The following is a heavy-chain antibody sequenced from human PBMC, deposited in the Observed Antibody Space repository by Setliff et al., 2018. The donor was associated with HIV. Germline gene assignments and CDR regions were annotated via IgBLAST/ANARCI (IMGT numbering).Heavy chain of an antibody. D-gene: IGHD3-10*01. Sequence: SETLSLTCAVYGGSFSGYYWSWIRQPPGKGLEWIGEINHSGSTNYNPSPKSRVTISVDTSKNQFSLKLSSVTAADTAVYYCARVVTMVRGAYYFDYWGQGTLVTVSS. V-gene: IGHV4-34*01. CDR1: GGSFSGYY. CDR3: ARVVTMVRGAYYFDY. CDR2: INHSGST. J-gene: IGHJ4*02.